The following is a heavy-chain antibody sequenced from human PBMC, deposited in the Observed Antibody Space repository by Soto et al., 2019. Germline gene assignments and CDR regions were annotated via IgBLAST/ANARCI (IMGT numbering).Heavy chain of an antibody. J-gene: IGHJ4*02. CDR3: ARGRGESYYGLDY. CDR2: MKGYSGNS. D-gene: IGHD1-26*01. Sequence: QVQLLQSGAEVKKPGASVKISCKASGYNFNNYEINWVRQAPAQGLEWMGWMKGYSGNSYYAQNFQGRLTLTRDTSTNTAYLELTSLAYEDMAIYFCARGRGESYYGLDYWGQGTRVTVSS. V-gene: IGHV1-8*01. CDR1: GYNFNNYE.